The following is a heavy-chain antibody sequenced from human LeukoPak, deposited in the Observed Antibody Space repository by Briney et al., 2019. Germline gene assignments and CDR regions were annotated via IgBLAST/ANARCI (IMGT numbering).Heavy chain of an antibody. CDR3: ARDTYGSGSSFDY. Sequence: ASVKVSCKASGYTFTGYYMHWVRQAPGQGLEWMGWINPNSGGTNYAQKFQGWVTMTRDTSISTAYMELSRLRSDDTAVYHCARDTYGSGSSFDYWGQGTLVTVSS. D-gene: IGHD3-10*01. CDR2: INPNSGGT. J-gene: IGHJ4*02. CDR1: GYTFTGYY. V-gene: IGHV1-2*04.